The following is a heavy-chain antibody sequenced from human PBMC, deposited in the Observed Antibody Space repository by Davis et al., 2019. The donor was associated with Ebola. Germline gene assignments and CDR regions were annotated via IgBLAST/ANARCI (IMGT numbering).Heavy chain of an antibody. CDR1: GGSFSGYY. Sequence: MPGGSLRLSCAVYGGSFSGYYWSWIRQPPGKGLEWIGEINHSGSTNYNPSLKSRVTISVDTSKNQFSLKLSSVTAADTAVYYCARVLRLGYCSGGSCRHNWFDPWGQGTLVTVSS. V-gene: IGHV4-34*01. D-gene: IGHD2-15*01. CDR3: ARVLRLGYCSGGSCRHNWFDP. CDR2: INHSGST. J-gene: IGHJ5*02.